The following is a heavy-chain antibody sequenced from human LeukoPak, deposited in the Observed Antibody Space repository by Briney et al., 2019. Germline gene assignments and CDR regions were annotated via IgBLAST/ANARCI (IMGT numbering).Heavy chain of an antibody. CDR1: GFTFSRYA. CDR3: AKDPMVRGATYDY. CDR2: IGDSGRNT. D-gene: IGHD3-10*01. V-gene: IGHV3-23*01. J-gene: IGHJ4*02. Sequence: PGGSLRLSCAASGFTFSRYAMTWVRQYPGKGLEWVSAIGDSGRNTYYADSVRGRFTISRDNPKNTLYLQMNSLRAEDTAIYYCAKDPMVRGATYDYWGQGTLVTVSS.